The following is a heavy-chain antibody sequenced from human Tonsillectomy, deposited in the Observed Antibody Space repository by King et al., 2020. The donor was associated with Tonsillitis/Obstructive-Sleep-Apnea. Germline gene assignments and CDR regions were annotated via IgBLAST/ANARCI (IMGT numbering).Heavy chain of an antibody. J-gene: IGHJ5*02. V-gene: IGHV4-59*01. D-gene: IGHD4-17*01. CDR3: ARVYGDYTPA. CDR1: GGSISSNY. CDR2: IYYSGST. Sequence: QLQESGPGLVKPSETLSLTCTVSGGSISSNYWSWIRQPPGKGLEWIGYIYYSGSTNYNPSLKSRVTISVDTSKNHFSLKLSSVTAADTAVYYCARVYGDYTPAWGQGTLVTVSP.